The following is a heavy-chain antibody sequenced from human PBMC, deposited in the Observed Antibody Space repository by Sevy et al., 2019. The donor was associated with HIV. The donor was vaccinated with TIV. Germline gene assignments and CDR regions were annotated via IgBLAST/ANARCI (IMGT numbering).Heavy chain of an antibody. D-gene: IGHD2-15*01. CDR2: IYTSGST. CDR3: ARVGTVVTGGQIDY. J-gene: IGHJ4*02. V-gene: IGHV4-4*07. CDR1: GGSISSYY. Sequence: SETLSLTCTVSGGSISSYYWSWIRQPAGKGLEWIGRIYTSGSTNYNPSLKSRVTMSVDTSKNQFSLKLSSVTAADTAVYYCARVGTVVTGGQIDYWGQGTLFTVSS.